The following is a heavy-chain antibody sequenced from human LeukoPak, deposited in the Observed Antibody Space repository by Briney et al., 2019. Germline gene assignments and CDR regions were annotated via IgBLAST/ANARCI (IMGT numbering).Heavy chain of an antibody. V-gene: IGHV3-74*01. D-gene: IGHD4-17*01. J-gene: IGHJ4*02. Sequence: GGSLRLSCAASGFTFSNYWMHWVRQAPGKGLVWVSRVNSDGSSTSYADPVKGRFTISRDNAKNTVYLQMNSLRAEDTAVYYCAKGYGDFPFDYWGQGTLVTVSS. CDR2: VNSDGSST. CDR3: AKGYGDFPFDY. CDR1: GFTFSNYW.